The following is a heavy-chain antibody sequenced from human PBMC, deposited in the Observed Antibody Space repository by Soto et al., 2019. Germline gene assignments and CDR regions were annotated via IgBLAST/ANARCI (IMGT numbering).Heavy chain of an antibody. D-gene: IGHD3-10*01. V-gene: IGHV3-30*18. CDR3: AKTAHPGELFQDFDY. CDR1: GFTFSSYG. CDR2: ISYDGSNK. J-gene: IGHJ4*02. Sequence: QVQLVESGGGVVQPGRSLRLSCAASGFTFSSYGMHWVRQAPGKGLEWVAVISYDGSNKYYADSVKGRFTISRDNSKNTLYLQMNSLRAEDTAVSYCAKTAHPGELFQDFDYWGQGTLVTFSS.